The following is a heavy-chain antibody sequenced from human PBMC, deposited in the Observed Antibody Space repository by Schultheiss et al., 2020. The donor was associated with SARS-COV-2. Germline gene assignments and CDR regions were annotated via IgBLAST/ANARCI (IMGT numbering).Heavy chain of an antibody. CDR3: ARQTTVTANWFDP. D-gene: IGHD4-11*01. V-gene: IGHV4-59*08. CDR2: IYSSGST. CDR1: GGSISSYY. J-gene: IGHJ5*02. Sequence: SETLSLTCTVSGGSISSYYWSWIRQPPGKGLEWIGYIYSSGSTNYNPSLKSRVTISVDTSKNQFSLKLSSVTAADTAVYYCARQTTVTANWFDPWGQGTLVTVSS.